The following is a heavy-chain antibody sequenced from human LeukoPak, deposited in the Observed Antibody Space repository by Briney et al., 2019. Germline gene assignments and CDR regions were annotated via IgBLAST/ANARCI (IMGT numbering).Heavy chain of an antibody. V-gene: IGHV1-18*01. CDR2: SSAYNGNT. CDR1: GYTFTSYG. CDR3: ARAGGGRVVVAATYDY. Sequence: GASVKVSCAASGYTFTSYGNSWVLQAPGQGLEWMGWSSAYNGNTNYAQKLQGRVTMTTDTSTSTAYMELRSLRSDDTAVYYCARAGGGRVVVAATYDYWGQGTLVTVSS. J-gene: IGHJ4*02. D-gene: IGHD2-15*01.